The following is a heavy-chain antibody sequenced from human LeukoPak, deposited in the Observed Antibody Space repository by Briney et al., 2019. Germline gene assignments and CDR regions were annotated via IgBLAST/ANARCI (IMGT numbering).Heavy chain of an antibody. CDR1: GYTFTGYY. J-gene: IGHJ4*02. CDR3: ARLTYSSGWLYFDY. V-gene: IGHV1-69*06. D-gene: IGHD6-19*01. Sequence: SVKVSCKASGYTFTGYYMHWVRQAPGQGLEWMGGIIPIFGTANYAQKFQGRVTITADKSTSTAYMELSSLRSEDTAVYYCARLTYSSGWLYFDYWGQGTLVTVSS. CDR2: IIPIFGTA.